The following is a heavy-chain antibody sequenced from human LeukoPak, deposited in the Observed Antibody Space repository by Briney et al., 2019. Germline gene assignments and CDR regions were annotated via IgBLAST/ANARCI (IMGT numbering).Heavy chain of an antibody. D-gene: IGHD5-18*01. CDR3: ARVGYSYVINDWSRTGLGAYPTKYYYHMDV. CDR2: NNHSGST. CDR1: GGSISSSSYY. Sequence: SETLSLTCTVSGGSISSSSYYWGLSRQPPGKGLEWIGENNHSGSTNYNPSLKSRVTISGDTSKNQFSLKLSSVTAADTAVYFCARVGYSYVINDWSRTGLGAYPTKYYYHMDVWGKGTTVTVSS. V-gene: IGHV4-39*07. J-gene: IGHJ6*03.